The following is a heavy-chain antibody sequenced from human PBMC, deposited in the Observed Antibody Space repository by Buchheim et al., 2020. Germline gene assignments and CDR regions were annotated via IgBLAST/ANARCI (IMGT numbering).Heavy chain of an antibody. CDR3: APDYVRLFDY. V-gene: IGHV3-30-3*01. CDR1: GFTFSSYA. CDR2: ISYDGSNK. J-gene: IGHJ4*02. Sequence: QVQLVESGGGVVQPGRSLRLSCPDSGFTFSSYAMHWVGQAPGKGLEWVAVISYDGSNKYYADSVKGRFTISRDNSKNSLYLQMSSLSVEDTAVYYWAPDYVRLFDYWGQGTL. D-gene: IGHD3-16*01.